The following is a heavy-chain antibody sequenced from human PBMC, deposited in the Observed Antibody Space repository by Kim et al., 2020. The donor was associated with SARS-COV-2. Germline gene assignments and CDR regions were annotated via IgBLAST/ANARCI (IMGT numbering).Heavy chain of an antibody. J-gene: IGHJ4*02. D-gene: IGHD3-22*01. V-gene: IGHV4-31*02. CDR3: ARDQTYYYDSSGFDY. Sequence: PSLKSRVTISVDTSKNQFSLKLSSVTAADTAVYYCARDQTYYYDSSGFDYWGQGTLVTVSS.